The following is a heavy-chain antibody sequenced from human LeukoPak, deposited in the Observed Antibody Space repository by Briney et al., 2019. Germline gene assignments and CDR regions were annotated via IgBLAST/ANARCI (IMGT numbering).Heavy chain of an antibody. CDR3: ARTVTTDYYGLDV. CDR2: ISWNSGSI. Sequence: GGSLRLSCAASGLTFDDYAMHWVRQAPGKGLEWVSGISWNSGSIGYADSVKGRFTISRDNAKNSLYLRMNSLRAEDAALYYCARTVTTDYYGLDVWGQGTTVTVSS. CDR1: GLTFDDYA. D-gene: IGHD4-17*01. V-gene: IGHV3-9*01. J-gene: IGHJ6*02.